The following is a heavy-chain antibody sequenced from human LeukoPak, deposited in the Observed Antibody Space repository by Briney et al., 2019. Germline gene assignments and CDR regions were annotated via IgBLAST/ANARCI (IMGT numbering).Heavy chain of an antibody. J-gene: IGHJ1*01. V-gene: IGHV3-64D*09. CDR1: GPTFSSYA. D-gene: IGHD6-13*01. Sequence: GGSLRLSCSASGPTFSSYAMYWVRQAPGKGLDYVSTIGSTGGSTDYADSVKGRFTISRDNSKNTLYLQMSSLRVEDTAVYYRANTAATVWGQGTLVTVSS. CDR3: ANTAATV. CDR2: IGSTGGST.